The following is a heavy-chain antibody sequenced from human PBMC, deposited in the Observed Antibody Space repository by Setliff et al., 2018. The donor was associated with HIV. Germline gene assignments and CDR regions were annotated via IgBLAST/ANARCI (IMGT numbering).Heavy chain of an antibody. J-gene: IGHJ1*01. D-gene: IGHD2-15*01. CDR3: ARDSPADGGNPGRFQR. CDR2: IFTSGSA. CDR1: GDSISSGRYY. Sequence: ASETLSLTCTVSGDSISSGRYYWNWIRQPAGKGLDWIGHIFTSGSAFSSGTANYSPSLKSRVTISVDISKNQFSLKLTSVTAADTAMYFCARDSPADGGNPGRFQRWGQGTPVTVSS. V-gene: IGHV4-61*09.